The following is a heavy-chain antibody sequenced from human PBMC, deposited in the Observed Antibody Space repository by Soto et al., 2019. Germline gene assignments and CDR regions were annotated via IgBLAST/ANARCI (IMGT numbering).Heavy chain of an antibody. J-gene: IGHJ4*02. V-gene: IGHV4-39*02. CDR2: VYYSGSA. CDR1: GGSVSNNSYY. D-gene: IGHD3-10*01. CDR3: ARRPLVRGIIPYYFDY. Sequence: QLQLLESGPGLVKPSETLSLTCTVSGGSVSNNSYYWGWIRQPPGKRLEWIGSVYYSGSAYYNPSLKSRLTISVDTSMNHFSLKLSSVTAAHTAIYYCARRPLVRGIIPYYFDYWGQGTLVTVSS.